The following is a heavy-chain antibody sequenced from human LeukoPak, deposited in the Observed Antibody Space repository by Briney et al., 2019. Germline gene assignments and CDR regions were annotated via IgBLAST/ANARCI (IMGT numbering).Heavy chain of an antibody. D-gene: IGHD3-10*01. CDR3: AKDSIIRDQYYFDY. Sequence: GGSLRLSCAASGFTFSSNWMHWVRQAPGKGLEWVSAISGSGGSTYYADSVKGRFTISRDNSKNTLYLLMNSLRAEDTAVYYCAKDSIIRDQYYFDYWGQGTLVTVSS. CDR1: GFTFSSNW. V-gene: IGHV3-23*01. J-gene: IGHJ4*02. CDR2: ISGSGGST.